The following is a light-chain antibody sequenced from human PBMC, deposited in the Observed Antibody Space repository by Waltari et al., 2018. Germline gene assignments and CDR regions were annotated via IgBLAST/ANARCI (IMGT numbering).Light chain of an antibody. J-gene: IGLJ3*02. CDR3: SSYTSSTTWV. Sequence: QSALTQPASVSGSPGQSITISCTGTSSDIGAYNYVSWYQQHPGKAPKLMIYDVTYRTSGVSNRFSGSKSGNTASLTISGLQAEDEADYYCSSYTSSTTWVFGGGSKLTVL. CDR1: SSDIGAYNY. CDR2: DVT. V-gene: IGLV2-14*03.